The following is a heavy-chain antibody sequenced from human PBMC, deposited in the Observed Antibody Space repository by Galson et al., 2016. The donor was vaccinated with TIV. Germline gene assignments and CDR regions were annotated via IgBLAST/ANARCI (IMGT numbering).Heavy chain of an antibody. V-gene: IGHV3-30-3*01. CDR1: GFTFSTYT. CDR3: ASRDIAVIPAAIVFDY. CDR2: ISYDGSNK. Sequence: SLRLSCAASGFTFSTYTIHWVRQAPGKGLEWVSIISYDGSNKFYADSVKGRFTVSRDNSKNALYVQINNLRAEDTAVYYCASRDIAVIPAAIVFDYWGQGTLVTVSS. J-gene: IGHJ4*02. D-gene: IGHD2-2*01.